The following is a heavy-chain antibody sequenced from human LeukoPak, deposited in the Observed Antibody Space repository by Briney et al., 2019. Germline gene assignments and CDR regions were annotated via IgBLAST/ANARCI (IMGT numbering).Heavy chain of an antibody. J-gene: IGHJ4*02. Sequence: GASVKVSCKASGYPFTRYGISWVRQAPGQGLEWMGWINADNGNTEYAQKFQGRVTMTTDTSTSTAHMELRSLRSDDTAVYYCATYYCSTTSCYPYFFDYWGQGTLVTVSS. CDR3: ATYYCSTTSCYPYFFDY. D-gene: IGHD2-2*01. CDR2: INADNGNT. V-gene: IGHV1-18*01. CDR1: GYPFTRYG.